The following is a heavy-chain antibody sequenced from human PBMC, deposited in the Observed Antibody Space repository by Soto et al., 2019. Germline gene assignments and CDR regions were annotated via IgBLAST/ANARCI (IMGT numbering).Heavy chain of an antibody. CDR1: GFTFRGYA. J-gene: IGHJ4*02. Sequence: PGGSLRLSCAASGFTFRGYAMSWVRQAPGKGLEWVSTISGSGGSTYYADSVKGRFTISRDNFKNTLYLQMNSLRAEDTAVYYCAKVGVHYIAEYCSTTSCYVYYWGQGSLVTV. D-gene: IGHD2-2*01. CDR2: ISGSGGST. CDR3: AKVGVHYIAEYCSTTSCYVYY. V-gene: IGHV3-23*01.